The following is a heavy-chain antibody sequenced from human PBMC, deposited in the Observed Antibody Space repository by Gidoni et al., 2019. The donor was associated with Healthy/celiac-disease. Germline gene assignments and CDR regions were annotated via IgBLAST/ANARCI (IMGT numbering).Heavy chain of an antibody. D-gene: IGHD3-3*01. J-gene: IGHJ4*02. CDR1: GFTFGDYA. CDR3: TRLGITIFGVVITPFDY. V-gene: IGHV3-49*05. Sequence: EVQLVESGGGLVKPGRSLRLSCTASGFTFGDYAMSWFRQAPGKGLEWVGFIRSKAYGGTTEYAASVKGRFTISRDDSKSIAYLQMNSLKTEDTAVYYCTRLGITIFGVVITPFDYWGQGTLVTVSS. CDR2: IRSKAYGGTT.